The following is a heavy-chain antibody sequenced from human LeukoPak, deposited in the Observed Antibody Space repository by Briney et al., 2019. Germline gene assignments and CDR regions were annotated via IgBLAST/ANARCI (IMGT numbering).Heavy chain of an antibody. Sequence: GESLKISCKGSGYSFTSYWIGWVRQMPGKGLEWMGIIYPGDSDTRYSPSFQGQVTISADKSISTAYLQWSSLKASDTAMYYCARHSYGSGSYPKRELDYWGQGTLVTVSS. J-gene: IGHJ4*02. D-gene: IGHD3-10*01. CDR1: GYSFTSYW. CDR2: IYPGDSDT. CDR3: ARHSYGSGSYPKRELDY. V-gene: IGHV5-51*01.